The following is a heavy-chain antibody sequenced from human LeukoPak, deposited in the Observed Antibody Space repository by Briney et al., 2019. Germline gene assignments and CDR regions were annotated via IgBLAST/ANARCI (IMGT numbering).Heavy chain of an antibody. Sequence: ASVKVSCKASGYTFTSYDINWVRQATGQGLEWMGWMNPYNGNTGYAQKFEGRVIMTRDTSISIAYLELSSLTSEDTAVYYCARAAVNLHPNHYYYMDVWGKGTTVTVSS. CDR1: GYTFTSYD. CDR2: MNPYNGNT. J-gene: IGHJ6*03. CDR3: ARAAVNLHPNHYYYMDV. V-gene: IGHV1-8*01.